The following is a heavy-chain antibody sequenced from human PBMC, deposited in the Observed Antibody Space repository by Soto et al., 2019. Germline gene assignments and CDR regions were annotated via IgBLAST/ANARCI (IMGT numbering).Heavy chain of an antibody. CDR2: IRSKAYSGTT. CDR1: GFTFGDYA. V-gene: IGHV3-49*04. CDR3: TREEDWVLLWFGELLLGMDV. Sequence: GGSLRLSCPASGFTFGDYAMSWVRQAQGKGLEWVGFIRSKAYSGTTEYAASVKGRFTISRDDSKSIANLQMNSLKTEDTAVYYCTREEDWVLLWFGELLLGMDVWGQGTTVTVSS. D-gene: IGHD3-10*01. J-gene: IGHJ6*02.